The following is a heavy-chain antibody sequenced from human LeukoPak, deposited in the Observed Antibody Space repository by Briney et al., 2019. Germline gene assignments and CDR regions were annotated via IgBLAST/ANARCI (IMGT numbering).Heavy chain of an antibody. D-gene: IGHD2-2*01. J-gene: IGHJ4*02. CDR3: ARSPYCSSTSCYVKFDY. Sequence: SQTLSLTCTVSGGSISSGSYYWSWIRQPAGKGLEWIGRIYTSGSTNYNPSLKSRVTTSVDTSKNQFSLKLSSVTAADTAVYYCARSPYCSSTSCYVKFDYWGQGTLVTVSS. CDR1: GGSISSGSYY. V-gene: IGHV4-61*02. CDR2: IYTSGST.